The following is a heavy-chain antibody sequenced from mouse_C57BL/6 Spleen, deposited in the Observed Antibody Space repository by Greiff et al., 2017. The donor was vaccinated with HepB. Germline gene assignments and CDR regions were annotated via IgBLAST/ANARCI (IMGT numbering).Heavy chain of an antibody. D-gene: IGHD2-4*01. J-gene: IGHJ3*01. CDR1: GFTFSSYA. V-gene: IGHV5-4*03. CDR2: ISDGGSYT. Sequence: EVKLVESGGGLVKPGGSLKLSCAASGFTFSSYAMSWVRQTPEKRLEWVATISDGGSYTYYPDNVKGRFTISRDNAKNNLYLQMSHLKSEDTAMYYCARVYDYGFAYWGQGTLVTVSA. CDR3: ARVYDYGFAY.